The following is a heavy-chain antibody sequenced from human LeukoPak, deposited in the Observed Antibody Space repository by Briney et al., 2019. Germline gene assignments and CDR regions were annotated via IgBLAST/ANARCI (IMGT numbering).Heavy chain of an antibody. D-gene: IGHD4-23*01. Sequence: GGSLRLSCAASGFTFSSYAMHWVRQAPGKGLEWVTVISYDGSNKYYADSVKGRFTISGDNSKNTLYLQMNSLRPEDTAVYYCATDYGGNSGTDYWGQGTLVTVSS. J-gene: IGHJ4*02. CDR3: ATDYGGNSGTDY. CDR1: GFTFSSYA. V-gene: IGHV3-30-3*01. CDR2: ISYDGSNK.